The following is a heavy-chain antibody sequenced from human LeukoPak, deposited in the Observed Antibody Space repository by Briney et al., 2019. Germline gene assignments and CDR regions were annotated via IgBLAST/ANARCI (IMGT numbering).Heavy chain of an antibody. J-gene: IGHJ4*02. V-gene: IGHV3-23*01. CDR2: ISGSGGST. CDR3: AKAPVTTCRGAFCYPFDY. Sequence: GGSLRLSCAASGFTFSSYAMSWARQAPGKGLEWVSAISGSGGSTYYADSVKGRFIISRDNSKNTLYLQMNSLRAEDTAAYYCAKAPVTTCRGAFCYPFDYWGLGNLVTVSS. CDR1: GFTFSSYA. D-gene: IGHD2-15*01.